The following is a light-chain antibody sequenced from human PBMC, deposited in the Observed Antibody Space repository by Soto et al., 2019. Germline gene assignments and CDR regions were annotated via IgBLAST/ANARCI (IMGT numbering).Light chain of an antibody. V-gene: IGKV3-15*01. CDR1: QSISRS. CDR2: DAS. CDR3: HQYNSWPPGT. Sequence: EIVLTQSPGTLSLSPGERATLSCRASQSISRSLAWYQQKPGQAPRLLISDASTMATGIPARFSGSGSGTEFTLTISSLQSEDFALYYCHQYNSWPPGTFGQGTKVDIK. J-gene: IGKJ2*01.